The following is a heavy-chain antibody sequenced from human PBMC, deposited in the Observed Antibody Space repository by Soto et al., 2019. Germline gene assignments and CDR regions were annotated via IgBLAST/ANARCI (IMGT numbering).Heavy chain of an antibody. CDR3: ATVPYYYDSSGLYYFDY. J-gene: IGHJ4*02. V-gene: IGHV1-24*01. Sequence: ASVKVSCKVSGYTLPELSMHWVRQAPGKGLEWMGGFDPEDGETIYAQKFQGRVTMTEDTSTDTAYMELSSLRSEDTAVYYCATVPYYYDSSGLYYFDYWGQGTLVTVSS. D-gene: IGHD3-22*01. CDR1: GYTLPELS. CDR2: FDPEDGET.